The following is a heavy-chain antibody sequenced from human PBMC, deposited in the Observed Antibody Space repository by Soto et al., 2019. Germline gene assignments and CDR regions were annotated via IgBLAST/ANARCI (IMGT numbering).Heavy chain of an antibody. J-gene: IGHJ4*02. D-gene: IGHD3-22*01. Sequence: GGSLRLSCAASGFTFNTYTMNWVRQAPGKGLEWVSSISSSSSYTNYADSVKGRLSISRDNAKNSLYLQMNSLRAEDTAVYYCARSITDYYDSSGYYDDNWGQGTLVTVSS. V-gene: IGHV3-21*04. CDR1: GFTFNTYT. CDR2: ISSSSSYT. CDR3: ARSITDYYDSSGYYDDN.